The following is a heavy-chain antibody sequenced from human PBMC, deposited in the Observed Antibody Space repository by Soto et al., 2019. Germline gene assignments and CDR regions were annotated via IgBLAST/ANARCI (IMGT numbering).Heavy chain of an antibody. J-gene: IGHJ6*02. D-gene: IGHD3-16*02. Sequence: QVQLVQSGDEVRKPGSSVKVSCKASGYIFVNYGIAWVRQAPGQGLEWMGWISPYSGNTHYASKVKGSRTLTTDTPAYIAYLDLGSLTSDDTAVYYCAMVDKYVTPTPQNVRGQETTVTVSS. CDR1: GYIFVNYG. CDR2: ISPYSGNT. CDR3: AMVDKYVTPTPQNV. V-gene: IGHV1-18*01.